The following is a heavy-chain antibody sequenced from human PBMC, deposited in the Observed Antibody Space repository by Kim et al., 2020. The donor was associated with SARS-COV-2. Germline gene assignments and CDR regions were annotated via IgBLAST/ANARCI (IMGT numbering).Heavy chain of an antibody. V-gene: IGHV1-18*04. D-gene: IGHD3-3*01. Sequence: ASVKVSCKASGYIFTSYGISWVRQAPGQGLEWMGWISAYNGNTNYAQNLEDRVTMTTETSTSTAYMELRSLRSDDTAVYFCARDNPFYYAMDVWGQGTTVTVSS. CDR3: ARDNPFYYAMDV. J-gene: IGHJ6*02. CDR1: GYIFTSYG. CDR2: ISAYNGNT.